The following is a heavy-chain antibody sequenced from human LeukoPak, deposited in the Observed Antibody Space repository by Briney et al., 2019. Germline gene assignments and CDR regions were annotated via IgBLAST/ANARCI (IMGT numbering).Heavy chain of an antibody. Sequence: PGGSLRLSCAASGFTFSNYWIHWVRQAPGKGLEWVSGISSSGGSTYHADSVRGRFTISRDNSKNTQYLQMNSLRVEDTAVYYCAKVGSGYYDHLDFWGQGILVTVSS. CDR3: AKVGSGYYDHLDF. J-gene: IGHJ4*02. CDR1: GFTFSNYW. D-gene: IGHD3-22*01. CDR2: ISSSGGST. V-gene: IGHV3-23*01.